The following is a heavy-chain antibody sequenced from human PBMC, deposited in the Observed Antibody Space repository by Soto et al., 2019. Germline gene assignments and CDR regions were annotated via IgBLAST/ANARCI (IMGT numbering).Heavy chain of an antibody. CDR3: ARHGDNSGSYSEYFQH. J-gene: IGHJ1*01. CDR2: VDYSGTT. D-gene: IGHD1-26*01. CDR1: GDSISSNTYF. V-gene: IGHV4-39*01. Sequence: QLQLQESGPGLVKPSETLSLTCSVSGDSISSNTYFWGWIRQPPGKGLEWIGSVDYSGTTYYNTSLRTRATISVDTSENQFSLKLSSVTAADTAVYYCARHGDNSGSYSEYFQHWGQGTLVTVSS.